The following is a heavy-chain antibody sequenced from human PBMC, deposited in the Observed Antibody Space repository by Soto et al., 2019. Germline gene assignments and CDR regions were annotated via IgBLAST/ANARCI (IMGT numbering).Heavy chain of an antibody. Sequence: SGTLCRTLTVSCDSVINTNYFWSLIRQPPGKGLEWIGYVYYTGTTDYNPSFKSRVTMSIDPSKNQFSLKVNSVTAADTAVYFCARGGIMWTQYFFAYWGQGAPVTVSS. D-gene: IGHD5-18*01. CDR2: VYYTGTT. V-gene: IGHV4-61*01. J-gene: IGHJ4*02. CDR3: ARGGIMWTQYFFAY. CDR1: CDSVINTNYF.